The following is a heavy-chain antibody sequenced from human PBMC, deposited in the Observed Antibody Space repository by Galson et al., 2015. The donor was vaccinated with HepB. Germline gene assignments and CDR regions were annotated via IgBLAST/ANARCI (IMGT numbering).Heavy chain of an antibody. CDR2: ISGSGGST. V-gene: IGHV3-23*01. CDR1: GFTFSSYA. D-gene: IGHD2-15*01. CDR3: AKAIVVVVAATPEYYFDY. J-gene: IGHJ4*02. Sequence: SLRLSCAASGFTFSSYAMSWARQAPGEGLEWVSAISGSGGSTYYADSVKGRFTISRDNSKNTLYLQMNSLRAEDTAVYYCAKAIVVVVAATPEYYFDYWGQGTLVTVSS.